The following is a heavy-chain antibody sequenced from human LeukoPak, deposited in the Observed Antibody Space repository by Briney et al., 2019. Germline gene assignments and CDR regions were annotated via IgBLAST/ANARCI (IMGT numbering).Heavy chain of an antibody. Sequence: GGSLRLSCEASGFTFSHFFMRWIRQAPGKGLEWVSGINWYGGSTGYADSLKGRFTISRDNAKNSLYLQMNSVRAEDTALYYCARGGITIFGVVIHSDYWGQGTLVTVSS. CDR2: INWYGGST. CDR3: ARGGITIFGVVIHSDY. V-gene: IGHV3-20*04. J-gene: IGHJ4*02. CDR1: GFTFSHFF. D-gene: IGHD3-3*01.